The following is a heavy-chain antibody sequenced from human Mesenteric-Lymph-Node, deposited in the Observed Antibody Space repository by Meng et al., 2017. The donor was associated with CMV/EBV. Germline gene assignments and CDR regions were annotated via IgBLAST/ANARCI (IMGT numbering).Heavy chain of an antibody. D-gene: IGHD2-15*01. V-gene: IGHV3-23*01. CDR1: GFTFSNSA. CDR2: ISGTGGST. Sequence: GESLKISCAASGFTFSNSAMSWVRQAPGKGLEWVSSISGTGGSTFYTDSVRGRLTISRDNSKNTLYLEMNSLRAEDTALYYCAKDGWLRTIIMSDYWGRGALVTVSS. J-gene: IGHJ4*02. CDR3: AKDGWLRTIIMSDY.